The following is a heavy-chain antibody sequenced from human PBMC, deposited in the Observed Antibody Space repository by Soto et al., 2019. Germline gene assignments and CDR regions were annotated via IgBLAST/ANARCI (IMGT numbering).Heavy chain of an antibody. CDR2: MYYSGST. CDR1: GGSISSYY. D-gene: IGHD3-22*01. J-gene: IGHJ4*02. CDR3: GGKNYDSSGYFDY. V-gene: IGHV4-59*01. Sequence: SETLSLTCTVSGGSISSYYWSWIRQPPGKGLEWIGYMYYSGSTNYNPSLKSRVTISVDTSKNQFSLKLSSVTAADTAVYYCGGKNYDSSGYFDYWGQGALVTVSS.